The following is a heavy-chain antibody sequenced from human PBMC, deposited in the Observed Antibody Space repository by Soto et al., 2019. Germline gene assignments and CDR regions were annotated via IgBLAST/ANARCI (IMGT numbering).Heavy chain of an antibody. CDR1: GFTFSSYG. CDR2: IWYDGSNK. CDR3: ARVSGRGYSYGSPDY. J-gene: IGHJ4*02. Sequence: PGGSLRLSCAASGFTFSSYGMHWVRQAPGKGLEWVAVIWYDGSNKYYADSVKGRFTISRDNSKNTLYLQMNSLRAEDTAVYYCARVSGRGYSYGSPDYWGQGTLVTVSS. V-gene: IGHV3-33*01. D-gene: IGHD5-18*01.